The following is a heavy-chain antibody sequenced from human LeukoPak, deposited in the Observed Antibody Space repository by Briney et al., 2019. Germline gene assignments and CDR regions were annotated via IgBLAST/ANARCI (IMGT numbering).Heavy chain of an antibody. CDR2: IYHSGST. Sequence: SETLSLTCAVSGGSISSGGYSWSWIRQPPGKGLEWIGYIYHSGSTYYNPSLKSRVTISVDRSKNQFSLKLSSVTAADTAVYYCARAVTYYDYVWGSHRYNWFDPWGQGTLVTVSS. V-gene: IGHV4-30-2*01. D-gene: IGHD3-16*02. J-gene: IGHJ5*02. CDR1: GGSISSGGYS. CDR3: ARAVTYYDYVWGSHRYNWFDP.